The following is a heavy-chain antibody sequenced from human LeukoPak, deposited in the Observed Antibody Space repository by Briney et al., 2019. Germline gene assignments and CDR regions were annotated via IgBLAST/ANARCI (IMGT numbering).Heavy chain of an antibody. D-gene: IGHD4-17*01. Sequence: GGSLRLSCAVSGFTFSSYWMSWFRQAPGKGLEWVANINQDGSQKFSVDSVKGRFTISRDNAKNSLSLQMNSLRGGGTAVYYCARDWFDGDYDRFDYWGQGTLVSVSS. CDR3: ARDWFDGDYDRFDY. V-gene: IGHV3-7*03. CDR1: GFTFSSYW. CDR2: INQDGSQK. J-gene: IGHJ4*02.